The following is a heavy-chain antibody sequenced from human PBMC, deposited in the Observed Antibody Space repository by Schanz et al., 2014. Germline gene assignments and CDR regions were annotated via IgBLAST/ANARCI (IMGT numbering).Heavy chain of an antibody. Sequence: QVQLVQSGPEVKKPGASVKVSCKASGYTFTSYYMHWVRQAPGQGLEWMGIINPSGGSTRYAQKFQGRVTMTRDTSTSTVYMELSSLRSEDTAVYYCARDGEAAAGCDYWGQGTLVTVSS. V-gene: IGHV1-46*03. CDR2: INPSGGST. J-gene: IGHJ4*02. CDR1: GYTFTSYY. CDR3: ARDGEAAAGCDY. D-gene: IGHD6-13*01.